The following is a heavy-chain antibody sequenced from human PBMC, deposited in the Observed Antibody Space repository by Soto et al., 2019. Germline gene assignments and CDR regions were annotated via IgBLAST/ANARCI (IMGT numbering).Heavy chain of an antibody. D-gene: IGHD3-10*01. J-gene: IGHJ6*02. CDR2: INRSGST. CDR1: GGSFSDNF. V-gene: IGHV4-34*01. CDR3: ARDKGSGSYNSRYYYGMDV. Sequence: LSLTCAVYGGSFSDNFWSWIRQPPGKGLEWIGEINRSGSTNYIPSLKSRVTISVDTSKNQFSLKLSSVSAADTAVYYCARDKGSGSYNSRYYYGMDVWGQGTTVTVSS.